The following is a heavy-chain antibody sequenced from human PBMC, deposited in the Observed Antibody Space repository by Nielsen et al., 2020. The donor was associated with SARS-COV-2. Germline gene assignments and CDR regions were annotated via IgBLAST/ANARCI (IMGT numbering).Heavy chain of an antibody. D-gene: IGHD2-15*01. Sequence: GESLKISCAASGFIVSDKYMSWVRQAPGKGLEWVAVISYDGSNKYYADSVKGRFTISRDNSKNTLYLQMNSLRAEDTAVYYCARDLSGVVAATSMADYWGQGTLVTVSS. CDR1: GFIVSDKY. J-gene: IGHJ4*02. V-gene: IGHV3-30-3*01. CDR3: ARDLSGVVAATSMADY. CDR2: ISYDGSNK.